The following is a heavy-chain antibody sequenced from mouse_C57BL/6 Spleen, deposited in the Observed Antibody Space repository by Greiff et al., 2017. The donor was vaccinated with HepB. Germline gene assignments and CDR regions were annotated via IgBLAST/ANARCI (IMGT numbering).Heavy chain of an antibody. D-gene: IGHD1-1*01. CDR1: GYTFTSYW. J-gene: IGHJ3*01. Sequence: QVQLQQPGAELVKPGASVKLSCKASGYTFTSYWMQWVKQRPGQGLEWIGEIDPSDSYTNYNQKFKGKATLTVDTSSSTAYMQLSSLTSEDSAVYYCALITTVVAPGFAYWGQGTLVTVSA. CDR2: IDPSDSYT. V-gene: IGHV1-50*01. CDR3: ALITTVVAPGFAY.